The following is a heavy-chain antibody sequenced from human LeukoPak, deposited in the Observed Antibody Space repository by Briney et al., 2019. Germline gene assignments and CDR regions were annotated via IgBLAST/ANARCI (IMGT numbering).Heavy chain of an antibody. Sequence: GGSLRLSCAASGFTVSSNYMSWVRQAPGKGLEWVSVIYSGGSTYYADSVKGRFTISRDNSKNTLYIQMNSLRAEDTAVYYCARDLGGTSSSSHYYYMDVWGKGTTVTVSS. J-gene: IGHJ6*03. CDR2: IYSGGST. V-gene: IGHV3-66*02. D-gene: IGHD6-6*01. CDR3: ARDLGGTSSSSHYYYMDV. CDR1: GFTVSSNY.